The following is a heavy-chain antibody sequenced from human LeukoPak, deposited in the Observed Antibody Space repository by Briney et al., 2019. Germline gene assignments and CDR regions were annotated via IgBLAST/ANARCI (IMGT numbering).Heavy chain of an antibody. D-gene: IGHD5-24*01. J-gene: IGHJ4*02. CDR1: GFTFSTYG. Sequence: GGSLRLSCAPSGFTFSTYGIHWVRQAPGKGLEWISYIGISSGNTKYADSVKGRFTISGDKAKNSLYLQMNSLRVEDTAVYYCARDYKYAFDNWGRGTLVTVSS. V-gene: IGHV3-48*01. CDR2: IGISSGNT. CDR3: ARDYKYAFDN.